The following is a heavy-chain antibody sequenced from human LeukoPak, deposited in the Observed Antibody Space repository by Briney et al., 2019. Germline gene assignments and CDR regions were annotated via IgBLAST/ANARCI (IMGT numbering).Heavy chain of an antibody. D-gene: IGHD3-3*01. Sequence: GASVKVSCKASGYTLTSYGISWVRQAPGQGLEWMGWISAYNGNTNYAQKLQGRVTMTTDTSTSTAYMEVRSLRSDDTAVYYCARDLSQGFGVVTNWFDPWGQGTLVTVSS. V-gene: IGHV1-18*01. CDR3: ARDLSQGFGVVTNWFDP. CDR2: ISAYNGNT. CDR1: GYTLTSYG. J-gene: IGHJ5*02.